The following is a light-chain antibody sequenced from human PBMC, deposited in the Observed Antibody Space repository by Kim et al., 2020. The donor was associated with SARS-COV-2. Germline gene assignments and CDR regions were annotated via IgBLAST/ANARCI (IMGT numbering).Light chain of an antibody. CDR3: QQHGSSPYT. J-gene: IGKJ2*01. CDR1: QSVSSSY. Sequence: EMVLTQSPGTLSLSPGERATLSCRASQSVSSSYLAWYQQKPGQAPRLLIYGASSRATGIPDRFSGSGSGTDFTLTISRLEPEDFAVYYCQQHGSSPYTFGQGPSWRS. CDR2: GAS. V-gene: IGKV3-20*01.